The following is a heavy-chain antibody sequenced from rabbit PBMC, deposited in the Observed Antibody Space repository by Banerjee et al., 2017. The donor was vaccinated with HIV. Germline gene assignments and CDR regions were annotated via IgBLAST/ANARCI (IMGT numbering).Heavy chain of an antibody. J-gene: IGHJ4*01. V-gene: IGHV1S45*01. CDR1: GFSFSSSYW. D-gene: IGHD2-1*01. Sequence: QEQLVESGGGLVQPEGSLTLTCTASGFSFSSSYWICWVRQAPGKGLEWIACIYAGSSGTTYYATWAKGRFTISKTSSTTVTLQMTSLTAADMATYFCARTLYGGPSNLWGQGTLVTVS. CDR2: IYAGSSGTT. CDR3: ARTLYGGPSNL.